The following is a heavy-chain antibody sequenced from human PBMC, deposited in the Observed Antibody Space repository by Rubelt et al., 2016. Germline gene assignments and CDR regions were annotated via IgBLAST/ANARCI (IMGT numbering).Heavy chain of an antibody. CDR2: LYWNDDK. CDR1: GFPLSTSGVG. CDR3: AHLAHYGSGSYYEDY. D-gene: IGHD3-10*01. J-gene: IGHJ4*02. Sequence: QITLKESGPTLVKPTQTLTLTCTFSGFPLSTSGVGVGSIRQHPRKALEWLALLYWNDDKRYSPPPKNRPSIPNVTSKNQVDLIMTNMDPLGTATYYCAHLAHYGSGSYYEDYWGQGTLVTVSS. V-gene: IGHV2-5*01.